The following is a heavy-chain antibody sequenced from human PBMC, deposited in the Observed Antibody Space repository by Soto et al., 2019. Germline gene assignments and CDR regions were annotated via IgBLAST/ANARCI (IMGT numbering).Heavy chain of an antibody. D-gene: IGHD2-8*01. CDR1: GFTFSSYG. CDR2: ISYDGSTK. Sequence: QVQLVESGGGVVQPGKSLRLSCAASGFTFSSYGMHWVRQAPGKGLEWVAVISYDGSTKNYGDSVKGRVTISRDKSKSTLYLQMNSLRAEDTAVYYCAKEQLGYCTSGVCAPYYYYGMDVWGQGTTVTVSS. V-gene: IGHV3-30*18. CDR3: AKEQLGYCTSGVCAPYYYYGMDV. J-gene: IGHJ6*02.